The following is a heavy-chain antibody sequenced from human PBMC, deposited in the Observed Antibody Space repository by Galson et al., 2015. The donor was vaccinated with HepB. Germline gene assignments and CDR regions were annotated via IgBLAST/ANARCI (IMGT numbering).Heavy chain of an antibody. J-gene: IGHJ4*02. CDR3: VSFNMYYYDSSGYVY. D-gene: IGHD3-22*01. Sequence: SETLSLTCTVSGGSFSSGSYSWSWIRQPPGKGLVGIGYIYYSGSTNYNPSLKSRVTISVDTSKNQFYLKLSSVTAADTAVYYCVSFNMYYYDSSGYVYWGQGTLVTVSS. CDR2: IYYSGST. CDR1: GGSFSSGSYS. V-gene: IGHV4-61*01.